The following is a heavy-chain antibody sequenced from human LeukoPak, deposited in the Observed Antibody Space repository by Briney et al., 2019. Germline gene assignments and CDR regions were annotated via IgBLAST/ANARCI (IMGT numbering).Heavy chain of an antibody. CDR3: ASAREYCGSAECYEYFQH. Sequence: PGGSLRLSCAASGGTVGTNSMSWARQSPGKGLEWVSVIYSGGSTYNADSVNGRFTVSRDNSRNTLFLQMNNLRAEDTALYFCASAREYCGSAECYEYFQHWGQGTLVIVSS. CDR1: GGTVGTNS. D-gene: IGHD2-21*01. CDR2: IYSGGST. J-gene: IGHJ1*01. V-gene: IGHV3-53*01.